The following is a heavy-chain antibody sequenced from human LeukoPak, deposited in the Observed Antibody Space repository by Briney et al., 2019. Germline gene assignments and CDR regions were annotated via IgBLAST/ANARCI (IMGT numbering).Heavy chain of an antibody. CDR1: GFTFSNYV. D-gene: IGHD3-10*01. CDR3: ARDPGDYYGSGSSDAFDI. V-gene: IGHV3-23*01. CDR2: ITGGGGSA. J-gene: IGHJ3*02. Sequence: GGSLRLSCAASGFTFSNYVMSWVRQAPGKGLEWVSKITGGGGSAYYADSVKGRFTISRDNSKNTLYLQMNSLRAEDTAVYYCARDPGDYYGSGSSDAFDIWGQGTMVTVSS.